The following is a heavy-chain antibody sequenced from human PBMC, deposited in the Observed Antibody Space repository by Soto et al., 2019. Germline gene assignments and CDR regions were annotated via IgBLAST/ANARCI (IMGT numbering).Heavy chain of an antibody. V-gene: IGHV3-33*01. CDR3: ARDCRWCQNRIVGATLGHFDY. CDR2: IWYDGSNK. CDR1: GFTFSSYG. J-gene: IGHJ4*02. Sequence: QVQLVESGGGVVQPGRSLRLSCAASGFTFSSYGMHWVRQAPGKGLEWVAVIWYDGSNKYYADSVKGRFTISRDNSKNTLYLQMNSLRAEDTAVYYSARDCRWCQNRIVGATLGHFDYCGQGTLVTVSS. D-gene: IGHD1-26*01.